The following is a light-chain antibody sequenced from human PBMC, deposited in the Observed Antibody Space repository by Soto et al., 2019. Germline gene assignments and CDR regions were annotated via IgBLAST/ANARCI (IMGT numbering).Light chain of an antibody. Sequence: ASQSVSSSYLAWYHQKPGQAPRLLTYGASSRATGIPDRFSGSGSGTDYTLASSRLGSAVLAFQLSHYYDLSASTFGRWDKVDIK. CDR3: HYYDLSAST. J-gene: IGKJ1*01. CDR2: GAS. CDR1: QSVSSSY. V-gene: IGKV3-20*01.